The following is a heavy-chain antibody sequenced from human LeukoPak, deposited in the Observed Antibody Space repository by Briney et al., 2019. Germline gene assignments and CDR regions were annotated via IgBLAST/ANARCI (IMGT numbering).Heavy chain of an antibody. Sequence: TGGSLRLSCTASGFTFGDYAMSWVRQAPGKGLEWVGFIRSKAYGGTTEYAASVKGRFTISRDDSKSIAYLQMNSLKTEDTAVYYCTTRVSFDYWGQGTLATVSS. J-gene: IGHJ4*02. CDR3: TTRVSFDY. CDR1: GFTFGDYA. CDR2: IRSKAYGGTT. V-gene: IGHV3-49*04. D-gene: IGHD2-8*01.